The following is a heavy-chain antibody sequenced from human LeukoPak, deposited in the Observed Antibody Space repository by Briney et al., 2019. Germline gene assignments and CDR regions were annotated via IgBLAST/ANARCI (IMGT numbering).Heavy chain of an antibody. J-gene: IGHJ3*02. CDR2: ISGSGGST. D-gene: IGHD2-2*01. Sequence: GGSLRLSCAASGFTFSSYAMSWVRQAPGRGLEWVSAISGSGGSTYYAASVKGRFTISRDNSKNTLYLQMNSLRAEDPAVYYCAKEMYQPHAFDIWGQGTMVTVSS. CDR1: GFTFSSYA. CDR3: AKEMYQPHAFDI. V-gene: IGHV3-23*01.